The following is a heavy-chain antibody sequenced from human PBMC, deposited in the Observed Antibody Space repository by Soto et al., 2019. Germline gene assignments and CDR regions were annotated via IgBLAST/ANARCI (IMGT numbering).Heavy chain of an antibody. Sequence: EVQLVESGGGLVQPGGSLRLSCAASGFTFSSYWMHWVRQAPGKGLVWVSRIHSYGSSTNYADAVKGRFTISRDNARNTVYLQMTSLRAEDTAGYYCARGASSGNYLFDYWGQGTLLTVSS. J-gene: IGHJ4*02. CDR1: GFTFSSYW. CDR2: IHSYGSST. CDR3: ARGASSGNYLFDY. V-gene: IGHV3-74*01. D-gene: IGHD3-10*01.